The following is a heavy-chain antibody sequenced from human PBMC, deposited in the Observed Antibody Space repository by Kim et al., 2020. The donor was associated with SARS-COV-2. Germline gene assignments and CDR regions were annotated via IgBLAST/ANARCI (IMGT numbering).Heavy chain of an antibody. CDR2: IYYSGST. Sequence: SETLSLTCTVSGGSISSYYWSWIRQPPGKGLEWIGYIYYSGSTNYNPSLKSRVTISVDTSKNQFSLKLSSVTAADTAVYYCARDGTGSGSYFWFDPWGQGTLVTVSS. V-gene: IGHV4-59*01. CDR3: ARDGTGSGSYFWFDP. J-gene: IGHJ5*02. D-gene: IGHD3-10*01. CDR1: GGSISSYY.